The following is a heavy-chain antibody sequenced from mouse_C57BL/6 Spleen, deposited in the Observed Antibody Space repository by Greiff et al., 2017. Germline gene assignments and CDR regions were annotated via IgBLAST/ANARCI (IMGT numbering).Heavy chain of an antibody. V-gene: IGHV5-12*01. J-gene: IGHJ3*01. D-gene: IGHD2-4*01. Sequence: EVKVVESGGGLVQPGGSLKLSCAASGFTFSDYYMYWVRQTPEKRLEWVAYISNGGGSTYYPDTVKGRFTISRDNAKNTLYLQMSRLKSEDTAMYYCARPYDYDAFAYWGQGTLVTVSA. CDR1: GFTFSDYY. CDR2: ISNGGGST. CDR3: ARPYDYDAFAY.